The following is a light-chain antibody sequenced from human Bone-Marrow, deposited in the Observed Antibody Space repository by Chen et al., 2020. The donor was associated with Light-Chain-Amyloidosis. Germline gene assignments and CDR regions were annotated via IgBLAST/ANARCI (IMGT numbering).Light chain of an antibody. V-gene: IGLV3-25*03. CDR2: RDT. CDR3: QSADSSGTYEVI. Sequence: SDELTQPPSVSVAPGQTARITCSGDDLPTKYAYWYQQKPGQAPVLVIHRDTERPSGISERFSGSSSGTTATLTISGVQAEDEADYHCQSADSSGTYEVIFGGGTKLT. CDR1: DLPTKY. J-gene: IGLJ2*01.